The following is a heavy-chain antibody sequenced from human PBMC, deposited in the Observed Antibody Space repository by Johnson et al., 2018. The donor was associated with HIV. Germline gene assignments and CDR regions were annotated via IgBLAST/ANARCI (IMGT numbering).Heavy chain of an antibody. CDR1: GFIFSNYG. J-gene: IGHJ3*01. D-gene: IGHD7-27*01. CDR3: AKGEAQEGWIQLGSYAFDF. V-gene: IGHV3-30*02. Sequence: QVQLVESGGGLIQPGGSLRLSCVASGFIFSNYGVHWVRQAPGKGLEWVAFIQNDGTKKHYADFVKGRFTVSRDNSRNTVFLQMSNLRTEETAVYYCAKGEAQEGWIQLGSYAFDFWGRGTMVTVSS. CDR2: IQNDGTKK.